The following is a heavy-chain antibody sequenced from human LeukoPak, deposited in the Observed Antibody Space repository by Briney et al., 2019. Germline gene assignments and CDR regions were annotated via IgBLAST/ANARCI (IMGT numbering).Heavy chain of an antibody. CDR2: IKSKTDGGTT. J-gene: IGHJ3*02. CDR1: GFTFGDYS. Sequence: PGGSLRLSCTASGFTFGDYSLSWFRQAPGKGLEWVGRIKSKTDGGTTDYAAPVKGRFTISRDDSKNTLYLQMNSLKTEDTAVYYCTAGPLLWFGELSDDAFDIWGQGTMVTVSS. D-gene: IGHD3-10*01. V-gene: IGHV3-15*01. CDR3: TAGPLLWFGELSDDAFDI.